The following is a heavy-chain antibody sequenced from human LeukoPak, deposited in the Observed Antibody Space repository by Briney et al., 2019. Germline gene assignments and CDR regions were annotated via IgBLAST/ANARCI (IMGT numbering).Heavy chain of an antibody. J-gene: IGHJ4*02. CDR1: GFTFTSSA. Sequence: SVKLSCKASGFTFTSSAMKWVRQARGQPLEKLGWIVVGSGNTNYAQKFQERVTITRAMSTSTGYMVLSSLRSEDTAVYYCAAGAGGGFWAGFLWGQGTLVTVSS. D-gene: IGHD3-16*01. V-gene: IGHV1-58*02. CDR3: AAGAGGGFWAGFL. CDR2: IVVGSGNT.